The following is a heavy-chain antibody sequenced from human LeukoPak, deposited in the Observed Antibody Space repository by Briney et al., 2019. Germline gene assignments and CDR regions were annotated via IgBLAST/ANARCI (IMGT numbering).Heavy chain of an antibody. CDR1: GGSISSSSYY. Sequence: SETLSLTCTVSGGSISSSSYYWSWIRQPPGKGLEWIGEINHSGSTNYNPSLKSRVTISVDTSKNQFSLKLSSVTAADTAVYYCASAFYSSSWYWFDPWGQGTLVTVSS. J-gene: IGHJ5*02. V-gene: IGHV4-39*07. CDR2: INHSGST. D-gene: IGHD6-13*01. CDR3: ASAFYSSSWYWFDP.